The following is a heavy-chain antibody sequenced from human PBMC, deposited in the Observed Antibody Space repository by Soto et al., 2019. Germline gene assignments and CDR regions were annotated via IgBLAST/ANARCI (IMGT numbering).Heavy chain of an antibody. CDR3: ARDRGSQLIYYYYGMGV. J-gene: IGHJ6*02. CDR2: IVVGSGNT. D-gene: IGHD3-10*01. V-gene: IGHV1-58*01. Sequence: SVKVSCKASGFTCTSSAVQLLLQARVQRLEWIGWIVVGSGNTNYAQKFQGRVTITADKSTSTAYMELSSLRSEDTAVYYCARDRGSQLIYYYYGMGVWGQGTTVTVSS. CDR1: GFTCTSSA.